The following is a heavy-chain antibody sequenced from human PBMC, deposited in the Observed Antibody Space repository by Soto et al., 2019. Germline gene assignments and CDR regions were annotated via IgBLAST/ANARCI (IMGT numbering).Heavy chain of an antibody. Sequence: QVQLQQWGAGLLKPSETLSLTCAVYGGSFSGYYWSWIRQPPGKGLEWIGEINHSGSTNYNPSLQSRVTIPVDTSKNQFSLKLSSVTAADTAVYYCARTYSSSWSPFDYWGQGTLVTVSS. J-gene: IGHJ4*02. CDR3: ARTYSSSWSPFDY. CDR1: GGSFSGYY. D-gene: IGHD6-13*01. CDR2: INHSGST. V-gene: IGHV4-34*01.